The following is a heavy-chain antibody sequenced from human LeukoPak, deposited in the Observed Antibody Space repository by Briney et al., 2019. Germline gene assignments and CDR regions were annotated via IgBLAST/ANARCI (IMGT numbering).Heavy chain of an antibody. J-gene: IGHJ4*02. CDR2: MNPNSGNT. CDR1: GYTFTRYD. CDR3: ARGPQTRRWLQREYYFDY. D-gene: IGHD5-24*01. V-gene: IGHV1-8*01. Sequence: AASVKVSCKASGYTFTRYDINWVRQAPGQGLEWMGWMNPNSGNTGYAQKFQGRVTMTRNTSISTAYMELSSLRSEDTAVYYCARGPQTRRWLQREYYFDYWGQGTLVTVSS.